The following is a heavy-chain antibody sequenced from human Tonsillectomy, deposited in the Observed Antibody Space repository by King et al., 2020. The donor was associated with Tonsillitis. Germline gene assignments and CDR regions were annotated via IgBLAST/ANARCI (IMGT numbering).Heavy chain of an antibody. V-gene: IGHV3-30*04. CDR3: ARPRDYYNVYYALDV. D-gene: IGHD1-14*01. J-gene: IGHJ6*02. CDR1: GFAFSHYA. CDR2: ISFHGINK. Sequence: VQLVESGGGVVQPGRSLRLSCAASGFAFSHYAMHWVRQAPGKGLEWVAIISFHGINKYYPDSVKARFTVSRDTSNNTLYLQMNSLRPEDTAVYYCARPRDYYNVYYALDVWGQGTTVTVSS.